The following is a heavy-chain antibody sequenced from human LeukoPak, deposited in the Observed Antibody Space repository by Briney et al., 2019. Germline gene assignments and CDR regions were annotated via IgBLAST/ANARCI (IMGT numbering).Heavy chain of an antibody. V-gene: IGHV4-59*08. D-gene: IGHD3-3*01. Sequence: SETRSLTCTVSGGSISSYYWSWIRQPPGKGLEWIGYIYYSGSTNYNPSLKSRVTISVDTSKNQFSLKLSSVTAADTAVYYCARLPYYDFWSGYYFPPDYGMDVWGQGTTVTVSS. CDR1: GGSISSYY. CDR2: IYYSGST. J-gene: IGHJ6*02. CDR3: ARLPYYDFWSGYYFPPDYGMDV.